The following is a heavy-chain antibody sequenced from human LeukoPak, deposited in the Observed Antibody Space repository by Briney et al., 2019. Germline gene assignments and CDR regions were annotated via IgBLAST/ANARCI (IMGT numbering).Heavy chain of an antibody. V-gene: IGHV3-30*04. CDR2: ISFDGSNK. J-gene: IGHJ4*02. Sequence: GGSLRLSCAASGFTFSSYAMHWVRQAPGKGLEWVTIISFDGSNKYYADSVKGRFTISRDNSKNTLYLQMNSLRAEDTAVYYCAKGIDYWGQGTLVTVSS. CDR3: AKGIDY. CDR1: GFTFSSYA.